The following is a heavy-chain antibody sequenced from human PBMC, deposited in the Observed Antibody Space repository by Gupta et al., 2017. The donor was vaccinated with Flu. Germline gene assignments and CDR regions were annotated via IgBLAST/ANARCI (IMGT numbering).Heavy chain of an antibody. J-gene: IGHJ6*02. CDR3: ARVYYYDTSGYPPRYYYYGMDV. V-gene: IGHV3-23*01. Sequence: EVQLLESGGGLVQPGGSLRLSCAASGFTFSSYAMTWVRQAPGKGLEWVSGISGSGGTTYYADSVKGRFSSSRDNSKNTLYLLMKSLRAEDTAVYYCARVYYYDTSGYPPRYYYYGMDVWGQGTTVTVSS. CDR1: GFTFSSYA. CDR2: ISGSGGTT. D-gene: IGHD3-22*01.